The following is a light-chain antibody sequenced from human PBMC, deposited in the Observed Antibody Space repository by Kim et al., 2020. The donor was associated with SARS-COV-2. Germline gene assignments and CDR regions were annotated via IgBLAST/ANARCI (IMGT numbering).Light chain of an antibody. J-gene: IGKJ4*01. Sequence: DIQLTQSPSFLSASVGDRVTITCRASQGISSYLAWYQQKPGKAPKLLIYAASTLQSGVPSRFSGSGSGTEFTLTISSLHPEDFATYYCQQLNSYLLTFGGGTKVDIK. CDR1: QGISSY. CDR2: AAS. CDR3: QQLNSYLLT. V-gene: IGKV1-9*01.